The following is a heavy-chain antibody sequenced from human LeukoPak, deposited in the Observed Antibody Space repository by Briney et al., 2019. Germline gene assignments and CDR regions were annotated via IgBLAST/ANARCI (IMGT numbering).Heavy chain of an antibody. CDR2: INYSGST. CDR3: ARARVPGTFYY. J-gene: IGHJ4*02. D-gene: IGHD3-3*01. Sequence: PSETLSLTCTVSGGSISSSDYYWGWIRQPPGRGLEWIGSINYSGSTFYNPSLKSRVTISVDTSKNQFSLKLSSVTAADTAVYYCARARVPGTFYYWGQGTLVTVSS. V-gene: IGHV4-39*07. CDR1: GGSISSSDYY.